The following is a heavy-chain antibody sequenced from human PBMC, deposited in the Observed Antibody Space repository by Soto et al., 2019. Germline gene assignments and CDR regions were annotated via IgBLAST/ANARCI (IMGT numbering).Heavy chain of an antibody. CDR1: GYSVSSNSAA. CDR3: ARDAVSMVRGVIIDYYGMDG. V-gene: IGHV6-1*01. CDR2: TYYKSKWYN. J-gene: IGHJ6*02. D-gene: IGHD3-10*01. Sequence: PSQTRSLTCAISGYSVSSNSAAWNWIRQSPSRGLEWLGRTYYKSKWYNDYAVSVKSRITINPDTSKNQFSLQLNSVTPEDTAVYYCARDAVSMVRGVIIDYYGMDGWGQGKTVTVAS.